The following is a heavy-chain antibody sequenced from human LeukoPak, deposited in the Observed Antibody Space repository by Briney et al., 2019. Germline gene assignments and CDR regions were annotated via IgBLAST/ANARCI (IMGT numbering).Heavy chain of an antibody. V-gene: IGHV3-30*04. CDR3: ARGESHLGAFDI. CDR1: GFTFSSYA. D-gene: IGHD3-16*01. J-gene: IGHJ3*02. Sequence: GGSLRLSCPASGFTFSSYAMHWVRQAPGKGLEWVAVISYDGNNKYYADSVKGRFTISRDDSKSTLYLQMNSLRPDDTAVYYCARGESHLGAFDIWGQGTMVIVSS. CDR2: ISYDGNNK.